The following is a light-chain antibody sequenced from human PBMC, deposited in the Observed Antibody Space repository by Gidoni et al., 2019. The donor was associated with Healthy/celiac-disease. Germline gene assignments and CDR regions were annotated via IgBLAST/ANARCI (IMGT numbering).Light chain of an antibody. CDR2: GAS. CDR3: QQYGSSPPT. J-gene: IGKJ3*01. V-gene: IGKV3-20*01. Sequence: EIVLTQSPGTLPLSPGERATLSCRASQSVRSSYLAWYPQKPVQPPRLLIYGASSRATGIPDRFSGSGSGTDFTLTISRLEPEDFAVYYCQQYGSSPPTFGPGTKVDIK. CDR1: QSVRSSY.